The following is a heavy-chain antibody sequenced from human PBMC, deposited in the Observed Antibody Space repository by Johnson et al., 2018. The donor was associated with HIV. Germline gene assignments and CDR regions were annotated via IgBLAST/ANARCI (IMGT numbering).Heavy chain of an antibody. J-gene: IGHJ3*02. D-gene: IGHD3-3*01. CDR2: ISSDGSNK. CDR3: ARDKRDYDFWGGDAFDI. V-gene: IGHV3-30*03. CDR1: GFTFSSYG. Sequence: QVQLVESGGGVVQPGRSLRLSCAASGFTFSSYGMHWVRQAPGKGLEWVAVISSDGSNKYYADSVKGRFTISRENSKNTLYLQMNSLRAEDTAVYYCARDKRDYDFWGGDAFDIWGQGTMVTVSS.